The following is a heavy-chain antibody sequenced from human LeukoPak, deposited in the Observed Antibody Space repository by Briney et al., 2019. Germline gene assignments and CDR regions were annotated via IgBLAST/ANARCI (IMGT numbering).Heavy chain of an antibody. CDR3: ARLETGDRYWSY. CDR2: IIPIFGTA. Sequence: VKVSCKASGGTFSSYAISWVRQAPGQGLEWMGGIIPIFGTANYAQKFQGRATITADESTSTAYMELSSLRSEDTAVYYCARLETGDRYWSYWGQGTLVTVSS. J-gene: IGHJ4*02. CDR1: GGTFSSYA. D-gene: IGHD7-27*01. V-gene: IGHV1-69*13.